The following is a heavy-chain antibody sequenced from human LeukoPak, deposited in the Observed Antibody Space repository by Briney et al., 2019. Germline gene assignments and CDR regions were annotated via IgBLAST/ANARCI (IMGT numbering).Heavy chain of an antibody. J-gene: IGHJ4*02. V-gene: IGHV3-23*01. Sequence: GGSLRLSCAASGFTVSSNYMSWVRQAPGKGLEWVSAISGSGGSTYYADSVKGRFTISRDNSKNTLYLQMNSLRAEDTAVYYCAKTTGRGMVFDYWGQGTLVTVSS. CDR1: GFTVSSNY. D-gene: IGHD1-26*01. CDR3: AKTTGRGMVFDY. CDR2: ISGSGGST.